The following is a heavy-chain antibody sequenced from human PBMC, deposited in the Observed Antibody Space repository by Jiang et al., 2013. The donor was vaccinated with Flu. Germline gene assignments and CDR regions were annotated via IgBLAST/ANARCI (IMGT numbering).Heavy chain of an antibody. D-gene: IGHD2-15*01. V-gene: IGHV6-1*01. CDR2: TYYRSKWYN. CDR3: ARDPGYCSGGSCSGVRVFDY. J-gene: IGHJ4*02. Sequence: GLVKPSQTLSLTCAISGDSVSSNSAAWNWIRQSPSRGLEWLGRTYYRSKWYNDYAISVKSRIAINPDTSKNQFSLQLNSVTPEDTAVYYCARDPGYCSGGSCSGVRVFDYWGQGTLVTVSS. CDR1: GDSVSSNSAA.